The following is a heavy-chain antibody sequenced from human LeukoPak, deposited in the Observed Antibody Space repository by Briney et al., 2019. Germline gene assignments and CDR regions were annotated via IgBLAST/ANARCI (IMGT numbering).Heavy chain of an antibody. V-gene: IGHV1-2*02. Sequence: ASVTVSCKASGYTFTGYYMHWVRQAPGQGLEWMGWINPNSGGTNYAQKFQGRVTMTRDTSISTAYMELSRLRSDDTAVYYCARDPGGSGSFDYWGQGTLVTVSS. J-gene: IGHJ4*02. D-gene: IGHD3-10*01. CDR1: GYTFTGYY. CDR3: ARDPGGSGSFDY. CDR2: INPNSGGT.